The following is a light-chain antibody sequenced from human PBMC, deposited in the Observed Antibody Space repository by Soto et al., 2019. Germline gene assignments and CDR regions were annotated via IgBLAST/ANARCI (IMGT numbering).Light chain of an antibody. CDR2: RAS. J-gene: IGKJ4*01. V-gene: IGKV1-5*03. Sequence: TQMTQSPSTLSASVGDSVSITCRASRDIGTWLAWFQQKPGRAPNLLIYRASTLARGVPSRFSGSGSGTEFTLTISSLQPDDCATYYCHQHETYPLAFGGGTKVDI. CDR3: HQHETYPLA. CDR1: RDIGTW.